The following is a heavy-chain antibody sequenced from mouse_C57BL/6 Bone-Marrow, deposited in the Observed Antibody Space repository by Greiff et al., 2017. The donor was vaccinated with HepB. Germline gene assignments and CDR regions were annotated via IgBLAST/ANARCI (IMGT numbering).Heavy chain of an antibody. CDR1: GFTFSSYA. Sequence: EVQLVESGEGLVKPGGSLKLSCAASGFTFSSYAMSWVRQTPEKRLEWVAYISSGGDYIYYADTVKGRITISRDNARKTLYLQMSSLKSEDTAMYDCTRDNTKITPDRYIDVGGTGTTVTVSS. CDR3: TRDNTKITPDRYIDV. J-gene: IGHJ1*03. CDR2: ISSGGDYI. D-gene: IGHD2-4*01. V-gene: IGHV5-9-1*02.